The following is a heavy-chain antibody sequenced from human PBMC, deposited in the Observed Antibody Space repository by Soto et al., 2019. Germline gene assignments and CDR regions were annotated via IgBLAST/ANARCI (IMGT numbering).Heavy chain of an antibody. CDR3: ARHIPIDIVATNWFDP. Sequence: SETLSLTCAFYGGSFSGYYWSWIRQPPGKGLEWIGEINHVGATIYNPSLNNRVAVSLDKSKNQFSLKLTSVTAADTAVYYCARHIPIDIVATNWFDPWGQGTLVTVSS. D-gene: IGHD5-12*01. CDR1: GGSFSGYY. J-gene: IGHJ5*02. V-gene: IGHV4-34*01. CDR2: INHVGAT.